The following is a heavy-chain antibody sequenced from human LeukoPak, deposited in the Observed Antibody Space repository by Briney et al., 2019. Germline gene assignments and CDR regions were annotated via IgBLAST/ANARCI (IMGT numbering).Heavy chain of an antibody. J-gene: IGHJ4*02. CDR2: IYNSGST. Sequence: SETLSLTCTVSGGSISSYYWNWIRQPPGKGLEWIGNIYNSGSTSYNFSLKSRVTISVDTSKNQFSLKLSSVTAADTAMYYCARSLYYDTSGPFDFWGQGALVSVSS. V-gene: IGHV4-59*01. CDR1: GGSISSYY. D-gene: IGHD3-22*01. CDR3: ARSLYYDTSGPFDF.